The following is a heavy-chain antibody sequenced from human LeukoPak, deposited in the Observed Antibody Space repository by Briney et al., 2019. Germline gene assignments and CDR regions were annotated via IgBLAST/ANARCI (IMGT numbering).Heavy chain of an antibody. D-gene: IGHD5-18*01. CDR3: ARLRDEGYSYGSLDY. CDR2: IYYSGST. J-gene: IGHJ4*02. Sequence: PSKTLSLTCTVSGGSISSSSYYWGWIRQPPGKGLEWIGSIYYSGSTYYNPSLKSRVTISVDTSKNQFSLKLSSVTAADTAVYYCARLRDEGYSYGSLDYWGQGTLVTVSS. V-gene: IGHV4-39*01. CDR1: GGSISSSSYY.